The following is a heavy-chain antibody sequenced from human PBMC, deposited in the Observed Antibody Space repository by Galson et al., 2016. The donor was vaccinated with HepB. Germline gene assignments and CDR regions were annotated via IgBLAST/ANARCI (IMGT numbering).Heavy chain of an antibody. CDR3: AKDLGSPPDY. CDR2: ISETSNTI. V-gene: IGHV3-48*04. J-gene: IGHJ4*02. Sequence: SLRLSCAASGFTFRTYSMNWVRQAPGKGLDWVSHISETSNTIYYADSVRGRFTVSRDNAENTLYLQMNTLRVEDTAVYYCAKDLGSPPDYWGQGTLVTVSS. CDR1: GFTFRTYS. D-gene: IGHD6-19*01.